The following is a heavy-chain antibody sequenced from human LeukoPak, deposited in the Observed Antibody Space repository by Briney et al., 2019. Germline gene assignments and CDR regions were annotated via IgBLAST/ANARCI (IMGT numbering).Heavy chain of an antibody. V-gene: IGHV3-30*18. CDR1: GFTFSSCG. D-gene: IGHD3-16*01. CDR3: AKDHLWGYGYYFDY. CDR2: ISYDGSNK. Sequence: GGSLRLSCAASGFTFSSCGMHWVRQAPGKGLEWVAVISYDGSNKYYADSVKGRFTISRDNSKNTLYLQMNSLRAEDTAVYYCAKDHLWGYGYYFDYWGQGTLVTVSS. J-gene: IGHJ4*02.